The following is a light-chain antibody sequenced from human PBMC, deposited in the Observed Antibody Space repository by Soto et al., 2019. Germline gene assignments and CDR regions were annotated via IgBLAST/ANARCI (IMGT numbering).Light chain of an antibody. J-gene: IGKJ1*01. CDR2: AAS. CDR1: QDISIH. Sequence: DIQMTQSPSSVFAYVGDRVTIACRASQDISIHLAWFQQKPGKAPKSLIFAASSLQSGVPSKFSGSGSGTDFTLTIDSLQPEDFATYYCQQYHNYPPSFGQGTKVEIK. V-gene: IGKV1-16*02. CDR3: QQYHNYPPS.